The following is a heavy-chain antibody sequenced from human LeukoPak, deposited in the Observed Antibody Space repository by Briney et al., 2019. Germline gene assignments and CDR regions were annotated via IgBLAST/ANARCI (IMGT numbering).Heavy chain of an antibody. CDR2: IYHSGST. V-gene: IGHV4-38-2*02. Sequence: PSETLSLTCTVSGYSISSGYYWGWIRQPPGKGLEWIGSIYHSGSTYYNPSLKSRVTISVDTSKNQFSLKLSSVTAADTAVYYCARGHRIATFDIWGQGTMVTVSS. CDR1: GYSISSGYY. D-gene: IGHD2-15*01. J-gene: IGHJ3*02. CDR3: ARGHRIATFDI.